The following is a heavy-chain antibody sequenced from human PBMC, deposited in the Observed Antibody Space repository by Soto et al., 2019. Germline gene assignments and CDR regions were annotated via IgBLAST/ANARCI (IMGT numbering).Heavy chain of an antibody. J-gene: IGHJ4*02. D-gene: IGHD3-22*01. V-gene: IGHV4-4*02. CDR2: IYHSGTT. Sequence: QVQLQESGPGLVEPSGTLSLTCAVSGGSIRSGNWWSWVRQPPGKGLEWIGEIYHSGTTNYNPSLKSRVTRSVAKSKKPFSLRLTSVTAADTAVYYCARQRGYYVDYWGQGTLVTVPS. CDR1: GGSIRSGNW. CDR3: ARQRGYYVDY.